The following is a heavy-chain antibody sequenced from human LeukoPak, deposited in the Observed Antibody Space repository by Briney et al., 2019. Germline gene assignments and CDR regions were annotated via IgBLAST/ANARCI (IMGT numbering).Heavy chain of an antibody. V-gene: IGHV1-2*02. CDR2: INPNSGGT. J-gene: IGHJ4*02. Sequence: ASVKVSCKASVYTFTEYYIHWVRQAPGQGLEWMGWINPNSGGTNYAQKFQGRVTMTRVTFINTAYMEMSRLRSDDTAIYYCASVYSGYDLAQLDYWGQGTLVTVSS. D-gene: IGHD5-12*01. CDR3: ASVYSGYDLAQLDY. CDR1: VYTFTEYY.